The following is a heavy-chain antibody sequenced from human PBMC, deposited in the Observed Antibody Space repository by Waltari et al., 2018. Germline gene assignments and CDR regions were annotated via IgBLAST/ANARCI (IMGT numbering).Heavy chain of an antibody. J-gene: IGHJ4*02. V-gene: IGHV4-4*02. D-gene: IGHD2-15*01. CDR3: ARDLGRGLFLDS. CDR2: VHRSGRT. CDR1: GGSMGGNSW. Sequence: QLQLQQSGPGLVQPSGTLSPTCVVSGGSMGGNSWWSWVRQSPDKGLEWIGQVHRSGRTNYNPSFASRAIVSLDTSMNEFSLRILSATAADTAIYYCARDLGRGLFLDSWGQGTLVTVSP.